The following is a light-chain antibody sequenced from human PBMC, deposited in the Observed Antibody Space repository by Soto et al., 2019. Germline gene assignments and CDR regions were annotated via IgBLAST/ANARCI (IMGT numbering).Light chain of an antibody. V-gene: IGKV4-1*01. Sequence: DILLTRCPHSLSVSLGERATLNCKSRQSVLYSSSNKNYLAWYQQKPGQPPKLLIYWASTRESGVPDRFSGSGSGTDFTLTISSLQAEDVAVYYCQQYSSTLWTFGQGTKVDIK. CDR1: QSVLYSSSNKNY. J-gene: IGKJ1*01. CDR3: QQYSSTLWT. CDR2: WAS.